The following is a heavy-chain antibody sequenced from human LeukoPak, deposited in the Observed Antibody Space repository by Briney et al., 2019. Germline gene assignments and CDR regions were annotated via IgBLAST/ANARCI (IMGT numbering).Heavy chain of an antibody. CDR1: GFTFSSYG. Sequence: PGRSLRLSCAASGFTFSSYGMHWVRQAPGKGLEWVAVIWYDGSNKYYADSVKGRFTISRDNSKNTLYLQMNSLRAEDTAVYYCARPHDSSGYYRYWFDYWGQGTLVTISS. J-gene: IGHJ4*02. D-gene: IGHD3-22*01. CDR2: IWYDGSNK. CDR3: ARPHDSSGYYRYWFDY. V-gene: IGHV3-33*01.